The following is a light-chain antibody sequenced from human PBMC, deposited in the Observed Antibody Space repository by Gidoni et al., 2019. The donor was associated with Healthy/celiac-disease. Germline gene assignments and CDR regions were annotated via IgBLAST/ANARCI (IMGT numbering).Light chain of an antibody. CDR3: QQSYSTPPET. CDR1: QSISSY. J-gene: IGKJ4*01. CDR2: AAS. Sequence: DIKMTQSPSSLSASVGDRVTITCRASQSISSYLNWYQQKPGKAPKLLIYAASSLQSGVPSRFSGSGSGTDFTLTISSLQPEDFATYYCQQSYSTPPETFGGGTKVEIK. V-gene: IGKV1-39*01.